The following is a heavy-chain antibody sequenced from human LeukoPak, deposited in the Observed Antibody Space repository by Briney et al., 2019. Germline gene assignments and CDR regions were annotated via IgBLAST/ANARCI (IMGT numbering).Heavy chain of an antibody. CDR1: GGTFSSYT. CDR3: ARDPHDYSNYYYYGMDV. D-gene: IGHD4-11*01. V-gene: IGHV1-69*04. CDR2: IIPILGIA. J-gene: IGHJ6*02. Sequence: ASVKVSCKASGGTFSSYTISWVRQAPGQGLEWMGRIIPILGIANYAQKFQGRVTITADKSTSTAYMELSSLRSEDTAVYYCARDPHDYSNYYYYGMDVWGQGTLVTVSS.